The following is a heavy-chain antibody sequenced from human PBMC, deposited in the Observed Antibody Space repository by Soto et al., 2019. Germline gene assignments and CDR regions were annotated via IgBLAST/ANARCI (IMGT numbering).Heavy chain of an antibody. D-gene: IGHD2-15*01. CDR1: GDSFTTYW. CDR2: IYPGDSDT. J-gene: IGHJ4*02. Sequence: PGASLKISCKGSGDSFTTYWFGWVRQMPGKGLEWMGIIYPGDSDTRYSPSFQGQVTISADKSVNTAYLRWGSLKASDTAMYYCARRSGGFDYWGQGTLVTVSS. V-gene: IGHV5-51*01. CDR3: ARRSGGFDY.